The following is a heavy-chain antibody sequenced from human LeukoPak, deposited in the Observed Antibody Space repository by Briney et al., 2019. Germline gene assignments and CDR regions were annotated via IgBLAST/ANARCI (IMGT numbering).Heavy chain of an antibody. CDR3: ARAMIRGLQADAFDI. CDR1: GLTFSSYW. CDR2: VKQDESEK. J-gene: IGHJ3*02. Sequence: PGGSLRLSCAASGLTFSSYWMSWVRQAPGKGLEWVANVKQDESEKYYVDSVKGRFTISRDNAKNSLYLQMNSLRAEDTAVYYCARAMIRGLQADAFDIWGQGTMVTVSS. V-gene: IGHV3-7*01. D-gene: IGHD3-10*01.